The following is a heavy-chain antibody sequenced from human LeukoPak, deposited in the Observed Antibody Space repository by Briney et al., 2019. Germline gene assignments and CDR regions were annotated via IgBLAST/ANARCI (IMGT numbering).Heavy chain of an antibody. Sequence: SETLSLTCTVSGGSISSYYWSWVRQPPGKGLEWIGFVYYTGSTNYSPSLKSRVTISVDTSKNQFSLKLSSVSAADTAVYYCARVYYSRSYDYWYFDLWGRGTLVTVSS. CDR3: ARVYYSRSYDYWYFDL. CDR2: VYYTGST. V-gene: IGHV4-59*01. J-gene: IGHJ2*01. D-gene: IGHD6-13*01. CDR1: GGSISSYY.